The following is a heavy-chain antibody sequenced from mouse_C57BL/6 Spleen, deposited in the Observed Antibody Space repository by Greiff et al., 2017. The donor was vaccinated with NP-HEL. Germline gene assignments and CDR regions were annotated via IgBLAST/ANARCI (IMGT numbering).Heavy chain of an antibody. V-gene: IGHV1-81*01. D-gene: IGHD1-1*01. J-gene: IGHJ3*01. CDR2: IYPRSGNT. CDR1: GYTFTSYG. CDR3: ARGYGSSRGFAY. Sequence: QVQLQQSGAELARPGASVKLSCKASGYTFTSYGISWVKQRTGQGLEWIGEIYPRSGNTYYNEKFKGKATLTADKSSSTAYMELLSLTSEDSAVYFCARGYGSSRGFAYWGQGTLVTVSA.